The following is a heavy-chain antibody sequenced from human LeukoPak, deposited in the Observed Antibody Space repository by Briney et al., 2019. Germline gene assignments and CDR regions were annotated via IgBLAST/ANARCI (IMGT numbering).Heavy chain of an antibody. J-gene: IGHJ6*03. Sequence: SETLSLTCTVSGGSISSYYWSWIRQPAGKGLEWIGRIYTSGSTNYNPSLKSRVTMSVDTSKNQFSLKLSSVTAADTAVYYCARDPTPYYDTLVYYMDVWGKGTTVTVSS. D-gene: IGHD3-9*01. CDR2: IYTSGST. V-gene: IGHV4-4*07. CDR1: GGSISSYY. CDR3: ARDPTPYYDTLVYYMDV.